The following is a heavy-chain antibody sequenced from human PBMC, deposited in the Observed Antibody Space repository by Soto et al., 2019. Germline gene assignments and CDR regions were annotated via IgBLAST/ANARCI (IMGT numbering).Heavy chain of an antibody. D-gene: IGHD2-2*01. CDR3: ARGGGSTKGDY. V-gene: IGHV4-31*03. CDR2: TSNSGST. J-gene: IGHJ4*02. CDR1: GGSITSSGYY. Sequence: QVQLQESGPGLVKPSQTLSLTCTVSGGSITSSGYYWSWIRQHPGEGLEWIGFTSNSGSTSYNPPLKSRVTITVDTSSNQFSLNLKSVTAADTAVYYCARGGGSTKGDYWGQGNLVTVSP.